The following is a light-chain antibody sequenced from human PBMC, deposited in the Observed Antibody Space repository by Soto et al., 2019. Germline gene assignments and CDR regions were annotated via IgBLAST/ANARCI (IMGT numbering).Light chain of an antibody. CDR3: QQPSILRIT. J-gene: IGKJ5*01. Sequence: ESGLTQYPATLSLSPGERATLSCRASQSVSSYLAWYQHKPGQAPRLLIYDASKRATGVPARFSGSGSGTDFPLTISSLEPEDFAVYCCQQPSILRITFSQGALL. CDR2: DAS. CDR1: QSVSSY. V-gene: IGKV3-11*01.